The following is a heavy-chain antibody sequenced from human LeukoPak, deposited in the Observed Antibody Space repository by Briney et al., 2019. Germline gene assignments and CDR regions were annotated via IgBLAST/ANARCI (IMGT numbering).Heavy chain of an antibody. CDR3: ARYSGNYRAFDI. CDR2: IKQDGSEK. CDR1: GFTFSSYW. D-gene: IGHD1-26*01. J-gene: IGHJ3*02. V-gene: IGHV3-7*05. Sequence: PGGSLRLSCAASGFTFSSYWMSWVRKAPGKGLEWLANIKQDGSEKYYVDSVKGRFTISRDNPKNSLYLQMNSLRAEDTAVYYCARYSGNYRAFDIWGQGTMVTVSS.